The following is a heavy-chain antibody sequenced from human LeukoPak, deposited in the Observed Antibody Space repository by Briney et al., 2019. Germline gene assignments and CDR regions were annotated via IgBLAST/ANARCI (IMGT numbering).Heavy chain of an antibody. Sequence: PGGSLRLSCAASGFTFSSYWMHWVRQAPGKGLLWVSRINSDGSITSYADSVKGRFTISRDNAKSSLSLQMNSLRAEDTAVYYCARGHSNYGDYFDYWGQGTLVTVSS. J-gene: IGHJ4*02. CDR3: ARGHSNYGDYFDY. V-gene: IGHV3-74*01. CDR1: GFTFSSYW. CDR2: INSDGSIT. D-gene: IGHD4-11*01.